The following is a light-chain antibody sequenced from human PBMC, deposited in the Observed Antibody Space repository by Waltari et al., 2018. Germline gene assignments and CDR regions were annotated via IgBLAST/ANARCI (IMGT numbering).Light chain of an antibody. V-gene: IGLV3-19*01. J-gene: IGLJ2*01. CDR1: SLRRYY. CDR3: HSRETFSTRL. CDR2: GPD. Sequence: SSDLTQDPSLSVALGQTVRITCQGDSLRRYYASWYQQRPGQAPILVLYGPDNRPSVFPDRFSGSTSGKTASLTITGAQAEDEADYYCHSRETFSTRLFGGGTRLTV.